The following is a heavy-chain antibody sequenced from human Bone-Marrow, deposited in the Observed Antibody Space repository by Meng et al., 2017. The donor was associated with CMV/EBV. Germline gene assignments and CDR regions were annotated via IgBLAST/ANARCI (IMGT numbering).Heavy chain of an antibody. V-gene: IGHV1-18*01. CDR1: GHTFRSYG. J-gene: IGHJ6*02. D-gene: IGHD3-9*01. CDR2: ISAHNGNT. Sequence: ASVKVSCKASGHTFRSYGISWVRQAPGQGLEWMGWISAHNGNTNYAQKLQGRVTMTTDTSTSTAYMELRSLRSDDTAVYYCARDERLAIFPPEGMDVWGQGTTVTVSS. CDR3: ARDERLAIFPPEGMDV.